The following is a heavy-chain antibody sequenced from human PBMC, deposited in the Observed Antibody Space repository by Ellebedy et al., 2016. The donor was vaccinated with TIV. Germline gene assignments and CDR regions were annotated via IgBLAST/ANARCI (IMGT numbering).Heavy chain of an antibody. Sequence: PGGSLRLSCETSGFTFSAYSLNWVRQAPGKGLEWVAYISGSAETVYYADSLKGRFTISRDNAKSSVYLQMDSLIDEDTAVYYCAVLVAAGMDVWGLGTTVTVSS. D-gene: IGHD5-12*01. CDR3: AVLVAAGMDV. V-gene: IGHV3-48*02. J-gene: IGHJ6*02. CDR2: ISGSAETV. CDR1: GFTFSAYS.